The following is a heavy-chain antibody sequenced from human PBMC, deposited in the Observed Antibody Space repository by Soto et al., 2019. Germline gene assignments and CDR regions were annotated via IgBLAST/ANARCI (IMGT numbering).Heavy chain of an antibody. Sequence: GASVQVSCKASGYIFTSYYIHWVRQAPGQGLEWMGWINPFDGSRMFAQSFQGRVTMTRDTSTSTVYMEVSSLRSEDTAVYYCSRVDPGETSPFDHWGQGTLVTVSS. CDR3: SRVDPGETSPFDH. D-gene: IGHD3-10*01. V-gene: IGHV1-46*03. J-gene: IGHJ4*02. CDR2: INPFDGSR. CDR1: GYIFTSYY.